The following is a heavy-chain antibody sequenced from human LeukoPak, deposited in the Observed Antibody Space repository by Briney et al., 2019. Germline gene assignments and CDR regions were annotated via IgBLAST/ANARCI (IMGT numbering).Heavy chain of an antibody. CDR3: ARDEYSSGWFGWFDP. V-gene: IGHV3-53*01. D-gene: IGHD6-19*01. CDR1: GFTVRTTY. J-gene: IGHJ5*02. CDR2: IYGGGST. Sequence: HPGGSLRLSCVLSGFTVRTTYMSWVRQAPGKGLEWVSLIYGGGSTYYADSVKGRFTMSKDTSKNTVYLQMNSLRAEDTAVYYCARDEYSSGWFGWFDPWGQGTLVTVSS.